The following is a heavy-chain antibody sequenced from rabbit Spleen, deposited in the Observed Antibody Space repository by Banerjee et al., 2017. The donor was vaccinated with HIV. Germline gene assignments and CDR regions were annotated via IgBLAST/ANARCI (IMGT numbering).Heavy chain of an antibody. Sequence: QEQLEESGGDLVKPGASLTLTCKASGLDFSSSYWICWVRQAPGKGLEWIACIDVTRSGSTYYASWAKGRLTISKTSSTTVTLQMTSLTVADTATYFCARDTGSSFSSYGIDLWGQGTLVTVS. D-gene: IGHD8-1*01. J-gene: IGHJ6*01. CDR1: GLDFSSSYW. CDR3: ARDTGSSFSSYGIDL. CDR2: IDVTRSGST. V-gene: IGHV1S45*01.